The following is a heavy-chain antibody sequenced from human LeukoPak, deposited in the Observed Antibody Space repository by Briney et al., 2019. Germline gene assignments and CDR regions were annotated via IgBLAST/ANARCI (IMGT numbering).Heavy chain of an antibody. J-gene: IGHJ4*02. CDR3: ARGSGSSWFDY. V-gene: IGHV1-2*02. CDR2: ISPKSGGT. Sequence: EASVKVSCKASGYNFFDNYIHWVRQAPGQGFEWMGWISPKSGGTKYAQKFQGRVTLTGDTSISTHYMEMSSLASDDTAVYYCARGSGSSWFDYWGQGTLVTVSS. D-gene: IGHD6-13*01. CDR1: GYNFFDNY.